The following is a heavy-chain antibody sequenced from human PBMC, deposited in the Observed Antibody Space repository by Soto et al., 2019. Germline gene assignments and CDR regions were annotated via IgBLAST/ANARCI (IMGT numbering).Heavy chain of an antibody. D-gene: IGHD2-2*01. J-gene: IGHJ4*02. Sequence: PGGSLRLSCAASGFTFSSYAMSWVRQAPGKGLEWVSAISGSGGSTYYADSVKGRFTISRDNSKNTLYLQMNSLRAEDTAVYYCAREIVVVPAANGYFDDWGQGTLVTVSS. V-gene: IGHV3-23*01. CDR2: ISGSGGST. CDR1: GFTFSSYA. CDR3: AREIVVVPAANGYFDD.